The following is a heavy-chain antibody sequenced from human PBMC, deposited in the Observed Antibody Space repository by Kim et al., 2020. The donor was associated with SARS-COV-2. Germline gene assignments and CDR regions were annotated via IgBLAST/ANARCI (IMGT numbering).Heavy chain of an antibody. V-gene: IGHV3-30*07. J-gene: IGHJ3*02. CDR3: ARDIPLFTGITGTTADAFDI. Sequence: GRFTIPRDNSKNTLYLQMNSLRAEDTAVYYCARDIPLFTGITGTTADAFDIWGQGTMVTVSS. D-gene: IGHD1-7*01.